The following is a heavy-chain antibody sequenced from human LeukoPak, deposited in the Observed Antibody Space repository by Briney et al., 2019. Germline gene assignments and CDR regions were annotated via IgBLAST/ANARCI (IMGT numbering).Heavy chain of an antibody. D-gene: IGHD4-17*01. J-gene: IGHJ4*02. CDR1: GFTFSTYE. V-gene: IGHV3-7*01. CDR2: IKQDGSQ. CDR3: ARGPDFGDRLDYFDY. Sequence: GGSLRLSCAASGFTFSTYEVNWVRQAPGKGLEWVASIKQDGSQYYVDSVKGRFFISRDNAKNSVSLQMNSLRGEDTAVYYCARGPDFGDRLDYFDYWGQGTLVTVS.